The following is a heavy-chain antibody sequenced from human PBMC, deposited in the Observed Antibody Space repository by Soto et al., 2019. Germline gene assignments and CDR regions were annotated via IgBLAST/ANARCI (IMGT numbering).Heavy chain of an antibody. Sequence: GGSLRLSCAASGFTFSSYGMHWVRQAPGKGLEWVAVISYDGSNKYYADSVKGRFTISRDNSKNTLYLQMNSLRAEDKAVYYCANGGDYYYYYGMDVWGQGTTVTVSS. J-gene: IGHJ6*02. CDR2: ISYDGSNK. V-gene: IGHV3-30*18. CDR3: ANGGDYYYYYGMDV. CDR1: GFTFSSYG. D-gene: IGHD3-10*01.